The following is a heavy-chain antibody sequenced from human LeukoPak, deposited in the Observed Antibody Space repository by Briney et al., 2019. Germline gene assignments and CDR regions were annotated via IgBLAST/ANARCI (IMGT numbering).Heavy chain of an antibody. Sequence: PGGSLRLSCAASGFTFSSYALHWVRQAPGKGLEWVAVISYDGSNKYYADSVKGRFTISRDNFKNTLYLHVNSLRAEDTAVYYCARRVVTISDDAFDIWGQGTMVTVSS. CDR3: ARRVVTISDDAFDI. CDR2: ISYDGSNK. D-gene: IGHD4-23*01. J-gene: IGHJ3*02. CDR1: GFTFSSYA. V-gene: IGHV3-30-3*01.